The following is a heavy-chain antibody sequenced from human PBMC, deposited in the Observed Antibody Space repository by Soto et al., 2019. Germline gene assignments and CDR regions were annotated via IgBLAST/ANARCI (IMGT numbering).Heavy chain of an antibody. J-gene: IGHJ5*02. CDR1: GGSISSGGYS. V-gene: IGHV4-30-2*01. Sequence: QLQLQESGSGLVKPSQTLSLTCAVSGGSISSGGYSWSWFRQPPGKGLEWIGYIYHNRNTYYNPSLKSRVTISVDMSKNQFSLKLRSVTAAYTAMYYCARVPSPWGQGTLVTVSS. CDR2: IYHNRNT. CDR3: ARVPSP.